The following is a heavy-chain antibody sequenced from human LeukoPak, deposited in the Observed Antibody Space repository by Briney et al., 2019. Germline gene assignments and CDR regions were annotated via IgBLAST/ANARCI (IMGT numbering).Heavy chain of an antibody. D-gene: IGHD2-21*01. J-gene: IGHJ5*02. CDR3: ARHVFRNWFDP. CDR2: INHDGST. V-gene: IGHV4-34*01. Sequence: SKTLSLTCAVYGGSFRDYYWSWIRQPPGKGLEWIGEINHDGSTNYNPSLKSRVTMSIDASKNQFSLKLSSVTAADTAVYYCARHVFRNWFDPWGQGTLLTVSS. CDR1: GGSFRDYY.